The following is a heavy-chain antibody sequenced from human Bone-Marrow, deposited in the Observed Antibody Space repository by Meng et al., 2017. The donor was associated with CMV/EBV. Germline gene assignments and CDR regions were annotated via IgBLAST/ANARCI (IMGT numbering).Heavy chain of an antibody. Sequence: GESLKISCAASGFTFSSYAMSWVRQAPGKGLEWVSAISGSGGSTYCADSVKGRFTISRDNSKNTLYLQMNSLRAEDTAVYYCVSTGGRTDYWGQGTLVTVSS. V-gene: IGHV3-23*01. CDR2: ISGSGGST. CDR3: VSTGGRTDY. D-gene: IGHD3-10*01. J-gene: IGHJ4*02. CDR1: GFTFSSYA.